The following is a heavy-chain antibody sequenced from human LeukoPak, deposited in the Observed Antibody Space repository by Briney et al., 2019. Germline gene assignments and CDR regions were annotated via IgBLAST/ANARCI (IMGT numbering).Heavy chain of an antibody. CDR1: GYTFTNYD. D-gene: IGHD3-10*01. J-gene: IGHJ3*01. V-gene: IGHV1-8*01. CDR2: MHPSNGDT. CDR3: ARRVRGVVIFSRAQGSFDL. Sequence: ASVKVSCKASGYTFTNYDINWVRQATGQGLEWMGWMHPSNGDTGYAQKFQGRVTMTRNTSTTTAYMELSSLRSDDTAVYYCARRVRGVVIFSRAQGSFDLWGQGTLVNVSS.